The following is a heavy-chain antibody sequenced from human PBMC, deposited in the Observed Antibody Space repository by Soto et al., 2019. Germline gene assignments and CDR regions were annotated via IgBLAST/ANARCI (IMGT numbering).Heavy chain of an antibody. D-gene: IGHD4-17*01. J-gene: IGHJ4*02. CDR1: GGSISSSSYY. Sequence: SETLSLTCTVSGGSISSSSYYWGWIRQPPGKGLEWIGSIYYSGSTYYNPSLKSRVTISVDTSKNQFSLKLSSVTAADTAVYYCARHPGTTVVTPGKHLGDYWGQGTLVTVSS. V-gene: IGHV4-39*01. CDR3: ARHPGTTVVTPGKHLGDY. CDR2: IYYSGST.